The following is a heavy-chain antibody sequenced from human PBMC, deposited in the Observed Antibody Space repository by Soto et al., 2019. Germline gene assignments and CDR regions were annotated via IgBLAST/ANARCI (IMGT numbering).Heavy chain of an antibody. V-gene: IGHV4-34*01. D-gene: IGHD5-18*01. Sequence: SETLSLTCAVYGGSFSGYYWSWIRQPPGKGLEWIGEINHSGSTNYNPSLKSRVTISRDNSKNTLYLQMNSLRAEDTAVYYCAREGIPSYTAMALGFDYWGQGTLVTVSS. CDR3: AREGIPSYTAMALGFDY. J-gene: IGHJ4*02. CDR2: INHSGST. CDR1: GGSFSGYY.